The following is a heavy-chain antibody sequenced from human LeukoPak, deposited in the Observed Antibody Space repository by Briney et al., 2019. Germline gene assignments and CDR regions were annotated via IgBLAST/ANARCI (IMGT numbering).Heavy chain of an antibody. CDR3: ARAMYSYGFYFDY. J-gene: IGHJ4*02. V-gene: IGHV4-39*07. D-gene: IGHD5-18*01. Sequence: SETLSLTCTVSGGSIRSSTYYWGWIRQPPGKGLEWIGSMYYTGSTYYSPSLKSRVTISVDTSKNQFSLKLSSVTAADTAVYYCARAMYSYGFYFDYWGQGSLVTVSS. CDR2: MYYTGST. CDR1: GGSIRSSTYY.